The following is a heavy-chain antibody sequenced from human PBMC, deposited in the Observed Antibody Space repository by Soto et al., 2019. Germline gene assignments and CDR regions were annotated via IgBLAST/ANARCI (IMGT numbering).Heavy chain of an antibody. Sequence: QVQLVQSGAEVKKPGASVKVSCKTSGYNFFNYGIIWVRQAPGKGFEWMGWINNYNGNTTYAEKLQGSVTMTTEPSTDTAYIHLSSLTSHDSAVYYYAGGSETWFGGIYDYWGQRPLVTVSS. CDR3: AGGSETWFGGIYDY. V-gene: IGHV1-18*01. J-gene: IGHJ4*02. CDR2: INNYNGNT. CDR1: GYNFFNYG. D-gene: IGHD3-10*01.